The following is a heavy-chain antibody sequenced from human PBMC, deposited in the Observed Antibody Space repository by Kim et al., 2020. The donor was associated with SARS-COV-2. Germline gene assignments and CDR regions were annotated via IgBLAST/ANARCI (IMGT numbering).Heavy chain of an antibody. Sequence: SETLSLTCAVYGGSFSGYCWSWIRQPPGKGLEWIGEINHSGSTNYNPSLKSRVTISVDTSKNQCSLKLSSVTAADTAVYYCARGKAAADHFDYWGQGTLVTVSS. CDR3: ARGKAAADHFDY. J-gene: IGHJ4*02. V-gene: IGHV4-34*01. D-gene: IGHD6-13*01. CDR2: INHSGST. CDR1: GGSFSGYC.